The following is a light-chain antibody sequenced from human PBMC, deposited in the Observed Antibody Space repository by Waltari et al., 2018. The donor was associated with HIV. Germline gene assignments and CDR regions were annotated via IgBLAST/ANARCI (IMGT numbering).Light chain of an antibody. CDR2: TNN. V-gene: IGLV1-44*01. J-gene: IGLJ3*02. CDR3: ATWDDSLNGCV. Sequence: QSVLTQPPSASGTPGQRVTISCSGSSSNIATNTVNWYQQLPGTAPKLLIYTNNLRPSGVPARFSGSKSGTSASLAISGLQSDDDADYYCATWDDSLNGCVFGGGTRLTVL. CDR1: SSNIATNT.